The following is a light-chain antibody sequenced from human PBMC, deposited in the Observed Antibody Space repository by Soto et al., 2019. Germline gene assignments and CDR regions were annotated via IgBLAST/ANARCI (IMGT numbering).Light chain of an antibody. CDR1: SSNIGAGYD. V-gene: IGLV1-40*01. CDR2: GNS. CDR3: QSYDSSLSGYVV. J-gene: IGLJ2*01. Sequence: QSALTQPPSVSGAPGQRVTISCTGSSSNIGAGYDVHWYQQLPGTAPKLLIYGNSNRPSGVPDRFSGSKSGTSASLAITGLQAEDEADYYCQSYDSSLSGYVVFGGGTKLNVL.